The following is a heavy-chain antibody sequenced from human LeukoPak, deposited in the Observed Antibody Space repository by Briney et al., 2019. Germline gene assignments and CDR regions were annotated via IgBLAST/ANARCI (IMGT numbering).Heavy chain of an antibody. V-gene: IGHV3-21*01. Sequence: GGSLRLSCAASGFTFNSYSMNWVRQAPGKGLEWVSSISSSSSYIYYADSVKGRFTISRDNAKNSLYLQMNSLRAEDTAVYYCARVMWELLGDAFDIWGQGTMVTVSS. CDR2: ISSSSSYI. D-gene: IGHD1-26*01. CDR1: GFTFNSYS. CDR3: ARVMWELLGDAFDI. J-gene: IGHJ3*02.